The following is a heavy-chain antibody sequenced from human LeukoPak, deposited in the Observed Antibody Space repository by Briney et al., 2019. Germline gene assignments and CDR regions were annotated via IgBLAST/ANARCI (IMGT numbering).Heavy chain of an antibody. CDR3: ARGLRGDTFDY. D-gene: IGHD5-18*01. CDR2: IYYSGST. J-gene: IGHJ4*02. V-gene: IGHV4-39*01. CDR1: GGSISSTSYY. Sequence: SETLSLTCTVSGGSISSTSYYWGWIRQPPGKGLEWIGSIYYSGSTYYNPSLKSRVTISVDTSKNQFSLKLSSVTAADTAVYFCARGLRGDTFDYWGQGTLVTVSS.